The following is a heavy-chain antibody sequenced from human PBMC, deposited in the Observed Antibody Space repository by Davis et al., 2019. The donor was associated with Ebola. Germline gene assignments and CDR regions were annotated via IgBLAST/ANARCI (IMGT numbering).Heavy chain of an antibody. V-gene: IGHV4-4*02. J-gene: IGHJ6*02. Sequence: SETLSLTCAVSGDSISSSNWWRWVRQPPGKGLEWIGEISQSGSTNYNPSLKSRVTISVDTSKNQFSLKLSSVTAADTAVYYCARVIRYYYYYGMDVWGQGTTVTVSS. CDR3: ARVIRYYYYYGMDV. CDR1: GDSISSSNW. CDR2: ISQSGST. D-gene: IGHD3-10*01.